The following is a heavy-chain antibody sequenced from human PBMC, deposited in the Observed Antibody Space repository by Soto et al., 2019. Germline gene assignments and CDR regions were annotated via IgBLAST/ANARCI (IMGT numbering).Heavy chain of an antibody. CDR2: ISGSGGTT. Sequence: GGSLRLSCAASGFTFSRYAMSWVRQAPGKGLEWVSAISGSGGTTYYADSVKGRFTISRDNSRNTLYLQMNSLRAEDTAVYYCAKGIYSGYGPPDDWGQGTLVTVSS. CDR1: GFTFSRYA. J-gene: IGHJ4*02. V-gene: IGHV3-23*01. D-gene: IGHD5-12*01. CDR3: AKGIYSGYGPPDD.